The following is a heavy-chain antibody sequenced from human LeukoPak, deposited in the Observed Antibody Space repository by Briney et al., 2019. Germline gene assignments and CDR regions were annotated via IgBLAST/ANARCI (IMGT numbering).Heavy chain of an antibody. CDR3: ASPKSIAVAGEFDY. J-gene: IGHJ4*02. Sequence: SETLSLTCTVSGGSISSSSYYWGWIRQPPGKGLVWIGSIYYSGSNYYHPSLKSRVTISVDTSKNQFSLQLSPVTAADTAVYYCASPKSIAVAGEFDYWGQGTLVTVSS. CDR2: IYYSGSN. D-gene: IGHD6-19*01. CDR1: GGSISSSSYY. V-gene: IGHV4-39*01.